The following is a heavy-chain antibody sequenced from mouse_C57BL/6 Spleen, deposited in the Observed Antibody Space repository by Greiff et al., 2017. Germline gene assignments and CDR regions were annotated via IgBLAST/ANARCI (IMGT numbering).Heavy chain of an antibody. Sequence: QVQLQQPGAELVMPGASVKLSCKASGYTFTSYWMHWVKQRPGQGLEWIGEIDPSDSYTNYNQKFKGKSTLTVDKSSSTAYMQLSSLTSEDSAVYYCASVITTVAAMDYWGQGTSVTVSS. J-gene: IGHJ4*01. CDR3: ASVITTVAAMDY. V-gene: IGHV1-69*01. CDR1: GYTFTSYW. CDR2: IDPSDSYT. D-gene: IGHD1-1*01.